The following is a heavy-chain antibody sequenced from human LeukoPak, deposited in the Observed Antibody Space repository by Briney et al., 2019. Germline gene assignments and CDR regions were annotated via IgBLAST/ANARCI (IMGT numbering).Heavy chain of an antibody. Sequence: GGSLRLSCAASGFTFSTYAMNWVRQAPGKGLEWVSSISGSGGSTYSADSVKGRFTISRDNSKNTLYLQMNSLRAEDTAVYYCAKDLIAYSNYGRGPGDSWGQGTLVTVSS. CDR1: GFTFSTYA. V-gene: IGHV3-23*01. CDR3: AKDLIAYSNYGRGPGDS. D-gene: IGHD4-4*01. J-gene: IGHJ4*02. CDR2: ISGSGGST.